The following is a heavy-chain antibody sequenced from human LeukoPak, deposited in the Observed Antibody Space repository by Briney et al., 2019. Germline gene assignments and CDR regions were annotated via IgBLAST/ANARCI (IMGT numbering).Heavy chain of an antibody. V-gene: IGHV4-34*01. CDR1: GGSFSGYY. CDR2: INHSGST. J-gene: IGHJ5*02. Sequence: PSETLSVTCADYGGSFSGYYWSWIRQPPGKGLEWIGEINHSGSTNYNPSLKSRVTISVDTSKNQFSLKLSSVTAADTAVYYCVRYCSSTSCDRGGFDPWGQGTLVTVSS. CDR3: VRYCSSTSCDRGGFDP. D-gene: IGHD2-2*01.